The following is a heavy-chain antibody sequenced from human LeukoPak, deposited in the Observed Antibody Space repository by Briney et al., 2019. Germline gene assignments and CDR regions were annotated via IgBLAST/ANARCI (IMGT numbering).Heavy chain of an antibody. V-gene: IGHV3-23*01. Sequence: GGSLRLSCAASGFTFSSYAMTWVRQAPGRGLEWVSAISGGGGSTYYADSVKGRFTISRDNSKNTLYLQMNSLRAEDTAIYHCAKAVSSSPLRYFDYWGQGTLVTVSS. D-gene: IGHD6-6*01. CDR3: AKAVSSSPLRYFDY. J-gene: IGHJ4*02. CDR1: GFTFSSYA. CDR2: ISGGGGST.